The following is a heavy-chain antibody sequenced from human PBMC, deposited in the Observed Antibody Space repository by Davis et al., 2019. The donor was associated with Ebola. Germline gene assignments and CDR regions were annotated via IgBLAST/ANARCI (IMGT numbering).Heavy chain of an antibody. D-gene: IGHD2-21*02. J-gene: IGHJ6*02. Sequence: GESLKISCAASGFTFSGSAMHWVRQASGKGLEWVGRIRSKANSYATAYAASVKGRFTISRDDSKNTAYLQMNSLKTEDTAVYYCTRRDGGDQVWGQGTTVTVSS. CDR1: GFTFSGSA. CDR2: IRSKANSYAT. V-gene: IGHV3-73*01. CDR3: TRRDGGDQV.